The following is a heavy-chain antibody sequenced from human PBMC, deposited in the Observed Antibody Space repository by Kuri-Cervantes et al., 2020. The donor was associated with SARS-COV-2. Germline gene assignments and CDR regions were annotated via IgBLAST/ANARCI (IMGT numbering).Heavy chain of an antibody. D-gene: IGHD3-22*01. CDR2: IYHSGGT. Sequence: SQTLSLTCEVSGCSISSGYYWGWIRQPPGKGLEWIGTIYHSGGTYNNPSLKSRVTISVDTSKNQFSLKLSSVTSADTAVYYCARRPGTYYYDSSGYPHWYFDLWGRGTLVTVSS. CDR3: ARRPGTYYYDSSGYPHWYFDL. CDR1: GCSISSGYY. J-gene: IGHJ2*01. V-gene: IGHV4-38-2*01.